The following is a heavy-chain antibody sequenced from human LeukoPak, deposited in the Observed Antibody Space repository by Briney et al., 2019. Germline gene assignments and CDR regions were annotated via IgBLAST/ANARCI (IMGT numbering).Heavy chain of an antibody. Sequence: PGGSLRLSCAASGFTFSSYGMHWVRQAPGKGLEWVAFIRYDGSNKYYADSVKGRFTISRDNSKNPLYLQMNSLRAEDTAVYYCAKRGTVHVVDTAMAGGLSFDYWGQGTLVTVSS. J-gene: IGHJ4*02. CDR3: AKRGTVHVVDTAMAGGLSFDY. CDR1: GFTFSSYG. D-gene: IGHD5-18*01. CDR2: IRYDGSNK. V-gene: IGHV3-30*02.